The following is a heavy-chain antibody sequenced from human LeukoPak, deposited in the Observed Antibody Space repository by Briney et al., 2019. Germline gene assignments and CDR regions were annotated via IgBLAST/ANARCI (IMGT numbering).Heavy chain of an antibody. V-gene: IGHV1-46*01. CDR1: GYTLTGYY. D-gene: IGHD3-10*01. J-gene: IGHJ4*02. Sequence: ASVKVSCKASGYTLTGYYMHWVRQAPGQGLEWMGIINPSGGSTSYAQKFQGRVTMTRDTSTSTVYMELSSLRSEDTAVYYCARQKLPGYYGSGTSYVDYWGQGTLVTVSS. CDR3: ARQKLPGYYGSGTSYVDY. CDR2: INPSGGST.